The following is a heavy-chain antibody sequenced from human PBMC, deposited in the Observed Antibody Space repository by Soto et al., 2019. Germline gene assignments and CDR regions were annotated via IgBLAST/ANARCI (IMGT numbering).Heavy chain of an antibody. D-gene: IGHD3-10*01. CDR2: ISAYNGNT. J-gene: IGHJ4*02. CDR3: ARAAMVRGVPPVDY. V-gene: IGHV1-18*01. CDR1: GCTSTSYG. Sequence: GAPVKVSCKASGCTSTSYGISWVRQALGQGLEWMGWISAYNGNTNYAQKLQGRVTMTTDTSTSTAYMELRSLRSDDTAVYYCARAAMVRGVPPVDYWGQGTLVTVSS.